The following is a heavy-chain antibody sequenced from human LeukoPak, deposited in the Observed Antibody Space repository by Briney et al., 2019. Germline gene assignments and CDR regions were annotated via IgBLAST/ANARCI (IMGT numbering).Heavy chain of an antibody. J-gene: IGHJ6*03. V-gene: IGHV4-59*01. CDR2: IYYSGST. CDR3: ARDTIIAAAGYYYYYMDV. D-gene: IGHD6-13*01. Sequence: PSETLSLTCTVSGGSISSYYWSWIRQPPGKGLEWIGYIYYSGSTNYNPSLKSRVTISVDTSKNQFSLKLSSVTAADTAVYYCARDTIIAAAGYYYYYMDVWGKGTTVTVSS. CDR1: GGSISSYY.